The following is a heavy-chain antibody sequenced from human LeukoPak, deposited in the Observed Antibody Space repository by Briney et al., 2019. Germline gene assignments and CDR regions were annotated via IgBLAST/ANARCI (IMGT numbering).Heavy chain of an antibody. CDR2: IYHYGST. J-gene: IGHJ4*02. CDR1: GYSINRGYY. Sequence: KSSETLSLTCAVSGYSINRGYYWGWIRQPPGKGLEWIGNIYHYGSTYYNPSLKSRLTISVDTSKNQFSLRLSSVTAADTAVYYCARRTWSGYFLWGQGTLVTVSS. V-gene: IGHV4-38-2*01. CDR3: ARRTWSGYFL. D-gene: IGHD3-3*01.